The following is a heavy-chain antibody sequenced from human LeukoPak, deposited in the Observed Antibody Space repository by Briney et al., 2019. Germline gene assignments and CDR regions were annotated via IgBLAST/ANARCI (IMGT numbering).Heavy chain of an antibody. V-gene: IGHV1-8*01. CDR1: GYTFTSYD. CDR3: ARSYLGYCSGGSCYSHY. J-gene: IGHJ4*02. Sequence: GASVKVSXKASGYTFTSYDINWVRQATGQGLEWMGWLNPNSDNTGYAQKFQGRVTMTRNTSISTAYMELSSLTSEDTAVYYCARSYLGYCSGGSCYSHYWGQGTLVTVSS. CDR2: LNPNSDNT. D-gene: IGHD2-15*01.